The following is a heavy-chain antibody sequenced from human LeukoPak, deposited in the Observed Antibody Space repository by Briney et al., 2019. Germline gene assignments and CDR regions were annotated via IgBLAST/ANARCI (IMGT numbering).Heavy chain of an antibody. D-gene: IGHD4-17*01. CDR3: ARASTTVPNLLDH. CDR1: GFTFSTYW. Sequence: GGSLRLSCAASGFTFSTYWMHWVRQAPGKGLVWVARIKDDGISTIYADSVKGRFTISRDNSKNTLYLQTSSLRAEDTAVYYCARASTTVPNLLDHWGRGTLVTVSS. CDR2: IKDDGIST. J-gene: IGHJ4*02. V-gene: IGHV3-74*01.